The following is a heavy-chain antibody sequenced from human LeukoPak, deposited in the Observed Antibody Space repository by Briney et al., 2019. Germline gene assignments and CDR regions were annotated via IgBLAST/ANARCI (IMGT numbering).Heavy chain of an antibody. J-gene: IGHJ4*02. Sequence: GGSLRLSCAASGFTFNNYAMNWVRQAPEKGLEWVSSISGGGETTYYADSAKGRFTIPRDNSQNTLYLQMNSLRAEDTAVYYCARDYADYVGYFFFDYWGQGTLVTVSS. V-gene: IGHV3-23*01. D-gene: IGHD4-17*01. CDR1: GFTFNNYA. CDR3: ARDYADYVGYFFFDY. CDR2: ISGGGETT.